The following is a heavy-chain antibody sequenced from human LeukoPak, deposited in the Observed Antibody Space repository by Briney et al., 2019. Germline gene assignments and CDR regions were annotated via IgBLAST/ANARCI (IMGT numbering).Heavy chain of an antibody. CDR1: GFTFSTSA. V-gene: IGHV3-64D*09. J-gene: IGHJ4*02. D-gene: IGHD1-14*01. CDR2: INSNGGST. CDR3: VKDGPGVYDH. Sequence: GGSLRLSCSASGFTFSTSAMHWVRQAPGKRLEYVSSINSNGGSTYQADSVKGRFTISRDNSKNTLYLQMSSLRDEDTAVYYCVKDGPGVYDHWGQGTLVTVSS.